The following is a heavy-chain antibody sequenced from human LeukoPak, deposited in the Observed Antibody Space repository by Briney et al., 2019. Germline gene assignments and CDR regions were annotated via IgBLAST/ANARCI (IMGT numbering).Heavy chain of an antibody. J-gene: IGHJ4*02. V-gene: IGHV4-34*01. D-gene: IGHD2-15*01. CDR3: ARGLSRLPPGGY. CDR2: INHSGSI. Sequence: SETLSLTCAVYGGSLGGYYWSWIRQPPGKGLQWIGEINHSGSIKNNASLKSRVTISIDTSKNQFSLKLSSVTAADTAVYYCARGLSRLPPGGYWGQGTLVTVSS. CDR1: GGSLGGYY.